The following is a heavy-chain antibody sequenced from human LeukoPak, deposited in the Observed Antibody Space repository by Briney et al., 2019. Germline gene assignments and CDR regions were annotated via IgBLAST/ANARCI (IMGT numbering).Heavy chain of an antibody. J-gene: IGHJ4*02. V-gene: IGHV1-46*01. CDR2: INPAGGST. CDR3: ARGRGVHDSHTYDYFDY. CDR1: GYTFTSDY. D-gene: IGHD3-22*01. Sequence: ASVKVSCKASGYTFTSDYIHWVRQAPGQGLEWRGIINPAGGSTTYAQKFQGSRLTLTRDTSTSTVYMELSSLRSEDTAVYYCARGRGVHDSHTYDYFDYWGQGSLVTVSS.